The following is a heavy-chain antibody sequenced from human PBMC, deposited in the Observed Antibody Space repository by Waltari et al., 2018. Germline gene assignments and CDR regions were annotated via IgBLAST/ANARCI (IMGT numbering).Heavy chain of an antibody. CDR3: ARNSSGWSFDS. Sequence: QVQLQESGPGLVKPSETLSVTCPVSGDSLRSNYYWGWIRQPPGKGLEWIGTMWHGGSTYYTPSLKSRVSISMDTSKNQFSLKLNSVTAADTAVYYCARNSSGWSFDSWGQGTLVTVSS. J-gene: IGHJ4*02. D-gene: IGHD6-19*01. CDR1: GDSLRSNYY. CDR2: MWHGGST. V-gene: IGHV4-38-2*01.